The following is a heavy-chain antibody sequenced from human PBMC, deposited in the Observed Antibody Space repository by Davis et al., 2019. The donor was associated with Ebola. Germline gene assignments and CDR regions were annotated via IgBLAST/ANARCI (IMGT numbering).Heavy chain of an antibody. CDR2: INHSGST. CDR3: ASARGGYDFDY. V-gene: IGHV4-34*09. CDR1: GFIVSSNY. J-gene: IGHJ4*02. Sequence: SCAASGFIVSSNYMSWVRQAPGKGLEWIGEINHSGSTYYNPSLKSRVTISVDTSKNQFSLKLSSVTAADTAVYYCASARGGYDFDYWGQGTLVTVSS. D-gene: IGHD5-12*01.